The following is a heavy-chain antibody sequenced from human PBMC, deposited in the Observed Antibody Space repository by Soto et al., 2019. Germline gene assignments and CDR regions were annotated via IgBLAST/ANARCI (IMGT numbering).Heavy chain of an antibody. V-gene: IGHV3-23*01. CDR2: ISGSGDST. CDR1: GFTFSSYA. D-gene: IGHD1-26*01. Sequence: EVQLLESGGGLVQPGGSLRLSCAASGFTFSSYAMRWVRQAPGKGLEWVSTISGSGDSTYYADSVKGRFPTSRDNAKNTPYLQLNSLRAADTAVYYCARRGSGSYYNYWGEGTLVTVSS. CDR3: ARRGSGSYYNY. J-gene: IGHJ4*02.